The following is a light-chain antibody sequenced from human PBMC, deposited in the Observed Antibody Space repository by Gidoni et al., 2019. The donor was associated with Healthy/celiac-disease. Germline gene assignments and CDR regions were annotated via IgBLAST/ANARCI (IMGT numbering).Light chain of an antibody. Sequence: DIVMTQSPASLAVSLGERATINCKSSQSVLYSSNNNNYLAWYQQKPGQPPKLLIYWASTRESGVPDRFSGSGSGTEFTLTISSLQAEDVAVYYCQQYYSTPWTFGQGTKVEIK. J-gene: IGKJ1*01. CDR3: QQYYSTPWT. CDR1: QSVLYSSNNNNY. CDR2: WAS. V-gene: IGKV4-1*01.